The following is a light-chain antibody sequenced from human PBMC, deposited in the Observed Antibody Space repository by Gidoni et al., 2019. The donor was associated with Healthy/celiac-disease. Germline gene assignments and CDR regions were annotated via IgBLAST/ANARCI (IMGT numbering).Light chain of an antibody. CDR1: SSNIGAGYD. CDR2: GNS. J-gene: IGLJ1*01. Sequence: QSVLTQPPSVSGAPGQRVTISCTGSSSNIGAGYDVHWYHQLPGTAPKLLIYGNSNRPSGVPDRFSGSKSGTSASLAITGLQAEDEADYYCQSYDSSLSGSQVFGTGTKVTVL. CDR3: QSYDSSLSGSQV. V-gene: IGLV1-40*01.